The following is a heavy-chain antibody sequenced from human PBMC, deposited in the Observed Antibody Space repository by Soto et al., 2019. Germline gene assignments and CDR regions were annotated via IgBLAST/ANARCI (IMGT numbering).Heavy chain of an antibody. J-gene: IGHJ6*02. Sequence: LRLSCAASGFTCSSCATILVRQAPGKGLERVSNIKQDGSETYYVDSVKVRFTISRDNAKNSLYLQMNNLRAEDTTVYYCARLRAYSSSSQPPNYYYYDMDVWGQGTTVKVSS. V-gene: IGHV3-7*02. CDR1: GFTCSSCA. CDR3: ARLRAYSSSSQPPNYYYYDMDV. CDR2: IKQDGSET. D-gene: IGHD6-6*01.